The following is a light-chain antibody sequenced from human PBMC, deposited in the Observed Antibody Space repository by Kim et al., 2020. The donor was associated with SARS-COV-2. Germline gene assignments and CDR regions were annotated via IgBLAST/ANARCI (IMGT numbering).Light chain of an antibody. CDR1: QSVRRSQ. J-gene: IGKJ2*01. CDR2: GVS. CDR3: QKYDTSPYT. V-gene: IGKV3-20*01. Sequence: EIVLTQSPGTLSLSPGERAALSCRASQSVRRSQLAWYQHKSGQAPRLLIYGVSNRATGVPDRFSGGGSGTDFTLTISRLEPEDVAVYYCQKYDTSPYTFGQVTKMEI.